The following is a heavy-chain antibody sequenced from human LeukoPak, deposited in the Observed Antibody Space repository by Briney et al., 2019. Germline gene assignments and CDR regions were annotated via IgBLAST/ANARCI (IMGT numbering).Heavy chain of an antibody. J-gene: IGHJ6*04. V-gene: IGHV3-23*01. CDR3: AELGITMIGGV. D-gene: IGHD3-10*02. CDR2: ISPGGGPT. CDR1: GFPFSSHG. Sequence: GGSLRLSCAGSGFPFSSHGMNWVRQAPGKGLEWVSGISPGGGPTYYADSVRGRFTISRDDSKNTLYLQMKNLRADDTAVYYCAELGITMIGGVWGKGTTVTISS.